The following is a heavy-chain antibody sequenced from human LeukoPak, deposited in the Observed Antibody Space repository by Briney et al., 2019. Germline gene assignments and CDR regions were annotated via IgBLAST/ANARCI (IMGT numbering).Heavy chain of an antibody. J-gene: IGHJ4*02. D-gene: IGHD6-13*01. Sequence: GASVTVSCKASGYTFTCYYMHWVRQAPGQGLEWMGWINPNSGGTNYAQKFQGRVTMTRDTSISTAYMELSRLRSDDTAVYYCARGGRSSWYPRYFDYWGQGTLVTVSS. CDR1: GYTFTCYY. V-gene: IGHV1-2*02. CDR2: INPNSGGT. CDR3: ARGGRSSWYPRYFDY.